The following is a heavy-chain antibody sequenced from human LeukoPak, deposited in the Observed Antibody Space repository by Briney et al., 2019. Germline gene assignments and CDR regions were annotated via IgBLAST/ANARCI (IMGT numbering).Heavy chain of an antibody. CDR2: IRYDGSNK. CDR1: GFTFSSYG. Sequence: GGSLRLSCAASGFTFSSYGMHWVCQAPGKGLEWVAFIRYDGSNKYYADSVKGRFTISRDNSKNTLYLQMNSLRAEDTAVYYCAKDAYDFWSGYCAFDYWGQGTLVTVSS. J-gene: IGHJ4*02. D-gene: IGHD3-3*01. CDR3: AKDAYDFWSGYCAFDY. V-gene: IGHV3-30*02.